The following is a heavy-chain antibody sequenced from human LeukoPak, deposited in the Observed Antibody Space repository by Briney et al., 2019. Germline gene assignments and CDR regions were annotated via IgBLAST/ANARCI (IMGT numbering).Heavy chain of an antibody. V-gene: IGHV3-48*01. CDR2: ISSISSTI. J-gene: IGHJ6*02. CDR1: GFTVSSYS. D-gene: IGHD6-19*01. Sequence: QPGGSLRLSCAASGFTVSSYSMSWVRQAPGKGLEWVSYISSISSTIYHADSVKGRFTISRDNAKNSLYLQMNSLRAEDTAVYYCARDSVAVAGETGPYYYYGMDVWGQGTTVTVSS. CDR3: ARDSVAVAGETGPYYYYGMDV.